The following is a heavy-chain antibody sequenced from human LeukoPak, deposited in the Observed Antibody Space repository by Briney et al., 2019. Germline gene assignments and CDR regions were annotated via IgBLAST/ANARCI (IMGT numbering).Heavy chain of an antibody. CDR2: ISRSGGTT. D-gene: IGHD1-26*01. CDR1: GFTFSSYG. J-gene: IGHJ4*02. V-gene: IGHV3-23*01. Sequence: PGGSLRLSCAASGFTFSSYGMNWVRQAPGKGLEWVSVISRSGGTTYYADSVKGRFTISRDNSQNTLYLQMDSLRAEDTAVYYCAKKRDSGNHDYFDYWGQGTLVTVSS. CDR3: AKKRDSGNHDYFDY.